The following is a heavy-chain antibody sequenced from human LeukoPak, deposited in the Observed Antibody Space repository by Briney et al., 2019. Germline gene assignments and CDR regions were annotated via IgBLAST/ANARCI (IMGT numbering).Heavy chain of an antibody. D-gene: IGHD2-2*01. CDR1: GFIFSGYA. V-gene: IGHV3-30*04. Sequence: GRSLRLSCAASGFIFSGYAVHWVRQAPGKGLEWVAVILYDGSNKYYADSVKGRFTISRDNSKSTLSLQMNSLRAEDTAVYYCARSTPPGARGMDVWGKGTTVTVSS. J-gene: IGHJ6*04. CDR3: ARSTPPGARGMDV. CDR2: ILYDGSNK.